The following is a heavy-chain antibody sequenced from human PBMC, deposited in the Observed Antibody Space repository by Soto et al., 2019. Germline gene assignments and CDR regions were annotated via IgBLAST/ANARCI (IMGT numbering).Heavy chain of an antibody. CDR3: TTGDYYYYGMDV. J-gene: IGHJ6*02. Sequence: PGGSLRLSCAASGFTFSTAWMSWVRQAPGKGLEWVGRIKSKTDGGTTDYAAPVKGRFTISRDEAKHTLYLQMNSLKTEDTAVYYCTTGDYYYYGMDVWGQGTTVTVSS. CDR2: IKSKTDGGTT. V-gene: IGHV3-15*01. CDR1: GFTFSTAW.